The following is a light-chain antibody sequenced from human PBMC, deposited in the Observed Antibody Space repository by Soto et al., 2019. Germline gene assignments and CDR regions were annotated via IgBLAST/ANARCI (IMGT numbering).Light chain of an antibody. V-gene: IGLV2-14*01. CDR3: SSYRSSSTLEI. J-gene: IGLJ1*01. Sequence: SALTQPASVSGSPGQSITISCTGTSSDVGGYNYVSWYQQHPGKAPKLMIYEVSNRPSGVSNRFSGSKSGNTASLTISGLQAEDEADYYCSSYRSSSTLEIFGTGTKATVL. CDR2: EVS. CDR1: SSDVGGYNY.